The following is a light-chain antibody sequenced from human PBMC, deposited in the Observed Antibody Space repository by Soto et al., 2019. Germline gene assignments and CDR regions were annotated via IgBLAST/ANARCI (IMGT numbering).Light chain of an antibody. V-gene: IGLV3-21*02. Sequence: SSELTQPPSVSGAPGQTAKITCGGTYIVRYSVHWYQQKPRQAPVLVVYDDYDRPSGIPERFSGTNSGNTATLTISRVEAGDEADYYCQVWDRTSDHVLFGGGTKLTVL. J-gene: IGLJ2*01. CDR3: QVWDRTSDHVL. CDR1: YIVRYS. CDR2: DDY.